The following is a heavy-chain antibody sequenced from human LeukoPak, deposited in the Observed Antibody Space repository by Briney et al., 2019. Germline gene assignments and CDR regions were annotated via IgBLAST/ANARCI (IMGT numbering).Heavy chain of an antibody. V-gene: IGHV4-38-2*02. CDR2: MYYSGYT. CDR1: GYSFSSGYY. D-gene: IGHD4-23*01. J-gene: IGHJ4*02. CDR3: ARFAPPVYGGKQNFDY. Sequence: NPSETLSLACSVSGYSFSSGYYWSWIRQPPGEGLEWIGTMYYSGYTFYNASLKSRVTISVDTSKNQFSLKLSSVTAADTAVYYCARFAPPVYGGKQNFDYWGQGTLVTVSS.